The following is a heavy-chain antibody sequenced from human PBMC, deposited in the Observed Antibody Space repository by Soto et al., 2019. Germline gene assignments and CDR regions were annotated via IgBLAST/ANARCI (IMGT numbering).Heavy chain of an antibody. D-gene: IGHD3-9*01. J-gene: IGHJ4*02. CDR2: NVVGSGNT. CDR1: GFTFTSSA. V-gene: IGHV1-58*01. CDR3: AADRVYYHILTGLCQSFDD. Sequence: SVKVSGNASGFTFTSSAVQWVRQARGQRLEWIGWNVVGSGNTNYAQNFQERVTITRDMSTRTAYMELSSLRSEDTAVYYCAADRVYYHILTGLCQSFDDWRQGTLVT.